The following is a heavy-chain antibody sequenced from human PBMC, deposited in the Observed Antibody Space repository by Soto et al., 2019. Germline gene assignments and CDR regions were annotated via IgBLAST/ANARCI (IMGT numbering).Heavy chain of an antibody. CDR3: AREREIRIAVAGTPDAFDI. CDR2: IIPILGIA. CDR1: GGTFSSYT. Sequence: SVKVSCKASGGTFSSYTISWVRQAPGQGLEWMGRIIPILGIANYAQKFQGRVTITADKSTSTAYMELSSLRSEDTAVYYCAREREIRIAVAGTPDAFDIWGQGTMVTVS. D-gene: IGHD6-19*01. V-gene: IGHV1-69*04. J-gene: IGHJ3*02.